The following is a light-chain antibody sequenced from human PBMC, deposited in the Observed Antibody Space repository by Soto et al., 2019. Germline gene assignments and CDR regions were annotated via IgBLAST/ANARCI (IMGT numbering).Light chain of an antibody. J-gene: IGKJ4*01. CDR1: QSVDRY. CDR3: QHYVNWPLT. Sequence: EIVLTQSPATLSLSPGDRATLSCRASQSVDRYLAWYQEKPGQAPRLLIYAASIRATGVPARFSGSGSGTDFTLTINSLQSEDFAVYYCQHYVNWPLTFGGGTKVESK. CDR2: AAS. V-gene: IGKV3-11*01.